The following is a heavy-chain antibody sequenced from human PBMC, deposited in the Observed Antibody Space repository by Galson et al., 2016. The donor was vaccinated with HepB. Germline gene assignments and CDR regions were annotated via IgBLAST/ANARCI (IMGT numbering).Heavy chain of an antibody. V-gene: IGHV3-33*08. Sequence: SLRLSCAASGFTFSSYGMHWVRQAPGKGLEWMATIWYDGSKKYYGDSVKGRFIISRDNSKNTLYLHMNSLRVEDTAVYFCARDWGFWSDNHYGMDIWGQGTTVIVSS. D-gene: IGHD3-3*01. CDR1: GFTFSSYG. CDR3: ARDWGFWSDNHYGMDI. J-gene: IGHJ6*02. CDR2: IWYDGSKK.